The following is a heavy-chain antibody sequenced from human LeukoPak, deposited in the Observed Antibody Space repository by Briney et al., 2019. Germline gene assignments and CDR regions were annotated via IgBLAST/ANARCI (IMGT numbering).Heavy chain of an antibody. CDR3: ARATAVAGTGMDFLDY. D-gene: IGHD6-19*01. J-gene: IGHJ4*01. CDR1: GYTFMKYW. V-gene: IGHV5-51*01. CDR2: IYPGDSDT. Sequence: GESLKISCKGSGYTFMKYWIGWVRQMPGKGLEWMGIIYPGDSDTRYSPSFQGQVTISADKSINTAYLQWNSLKASDTPMYYCARATAVAGTGMDFLDYWGQGALVTVSS.